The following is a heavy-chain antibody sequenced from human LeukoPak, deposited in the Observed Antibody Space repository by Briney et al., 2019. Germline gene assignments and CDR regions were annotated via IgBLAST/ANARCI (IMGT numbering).Heavy chain of an antibody. Sequence: WASVKVSCKASGYTFTSYGISWVRQAPGQGLEWMGWISAYNGNTNYAQKFQGRVTITADKSTSTAYMELSSLRSEDTAVYYCARGLGIAAADYWGQGTLVTVSS. J-gene: IGHJ4*02. CDR3: ARGLGIAAADY. D-gene: IGHD6-13*01. V-gene: IGHV1-18*01. CDR2: ISAYNGNT. CDR1: GYTFTSYG.